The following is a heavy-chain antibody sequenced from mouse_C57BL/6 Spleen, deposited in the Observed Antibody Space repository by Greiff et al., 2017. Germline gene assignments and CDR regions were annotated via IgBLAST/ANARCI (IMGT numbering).Heavy chain of an antibody. V-gene: IGHV5-4*01. CDR3: ARDQDYYGSSSAWFAY. J-gene: IGHJ3*01. CDR2: ISDGGSYT. D-gene: IGHD1-1*01. Sequence: EVQGVESGGGLVKPGGSLKLSCAASGFTFSSYAMSWVRQTPEKRLEWVATISDGGSYTYYPDNVKGRFTISRDNAKNNLYLQMSHLKSEDTAMYYCARDQDYYGSSSAWFAYWGQGTLVTVSA. CDR1: GFTFSSYA.